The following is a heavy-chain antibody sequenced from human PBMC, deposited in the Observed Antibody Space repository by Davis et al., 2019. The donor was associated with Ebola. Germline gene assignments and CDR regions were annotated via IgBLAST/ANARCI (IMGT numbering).Heavy chain of an antibody. Sequence: SVKVSCKASGGTFSSYAISWVRQAPGQGLEWMGGIIPIFGTANYAQKFQGRVTITADESTSTAYMELSSLRSEDTAVYSCASCNLLWFGELLYSYYYYMDVWGKETTVTVSS. CDR3: ASCNLLWFGELLYSYYYYMDV. J-gene: IGHJ6*03. CDR2: IIPIFGTA. D-gene: IGHD3-10*01. CDR1: GGTFSSYA. V-gene: IGHV1-69*13.